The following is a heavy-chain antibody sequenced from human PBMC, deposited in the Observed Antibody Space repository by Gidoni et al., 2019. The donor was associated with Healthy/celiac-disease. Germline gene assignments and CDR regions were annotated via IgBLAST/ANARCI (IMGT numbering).Heavy chain of an antibody. CDR1: GFTFSSYE. CDR2: ISSSGSTI. J-gene: IGHJ4*02. D-gene: IGHD1-26*01. CDR3: AREISGSVDY. Sequence: EVQLVESGGGLVQPGGSRRLSCAASGFTFSSYEMNWVRQAPGKGLEWVSYISSSGSTIYYADAVKRRFTISRDNAKNSLYLQMNSLRAEDTAVYYCAREISGSVDYWGQGTLVTVSS. V-gene: IGHV3-48*03.